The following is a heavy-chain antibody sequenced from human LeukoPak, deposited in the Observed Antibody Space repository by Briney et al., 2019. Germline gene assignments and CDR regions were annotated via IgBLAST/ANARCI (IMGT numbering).Heavy chain of an antibody. D-gene: IGHD5-12*01. V-gene: IGHV3-23*01. Sequence: GGSLRLSCAASGFTFSSYAMSWVRQAPGKGLEWVSAISGSGGSTYYADPVKGRFTISRDNSKHTLYLQMHSLRAEDTAVYYCAKDFNREKWLRSPGSGQIFDYWGQGTLVTVSS. CDR2: ISGSGGST. CDR3: AKDFNREKWLRSPGSGQIFDY. J-gene: IGHJ4*02. CDR1: GFTFSSYA.